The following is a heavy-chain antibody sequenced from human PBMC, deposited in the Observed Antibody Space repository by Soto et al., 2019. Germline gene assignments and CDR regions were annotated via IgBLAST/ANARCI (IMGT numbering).Heavy chain of an antibody. Sequence: GGSLRLSCAASGFTFSSYWMSWVRQAPGKGLEWVANIKQDGSEKYYVDSVKGRFTISRDNAKNSLYLQMNSLRAEDTAVYYCARGGYSGYDPFFLNFPYYYYGMDVWGQGTTVTVSS. CDR1: GFTFSSYW. V-gene: IGHV3-7*05. CDR3: ARGGYSGYDPFFLNFPYYYYGMDV. D-gene: IGHD5-12*01. CDR2: IKQDGSEK. J-gene: IGHJ6*02.